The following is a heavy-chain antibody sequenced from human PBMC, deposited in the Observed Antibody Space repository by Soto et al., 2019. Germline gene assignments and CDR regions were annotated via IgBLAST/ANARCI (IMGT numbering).Heavy chain of an antibody. CDR1: GGSISSGDYY. Sequence: QVQLQESGPGLVKPSQTLPLTCTVSGGSISSGDYYWSWIRQPPGKGLECIGYIYYSGSTYYNPSLKSRVTISVDTSKNHCSLTLSSVTAADTAVYYCARAHCGGDCDSVGYYYGLDVWGRGTTVTVST. CDR2: IYYSGST. J-gene: IGHJ6*04. V-gene: IGHV4-30-4*01. CDR3: ARAHCGGDCDSVGYYYGLDV. D-gene: IGHD2-21*02.